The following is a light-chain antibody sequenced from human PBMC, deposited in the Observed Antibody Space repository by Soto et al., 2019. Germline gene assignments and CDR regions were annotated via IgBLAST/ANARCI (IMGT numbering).Light chain of an antibody. CDR3: QQYKDYPLT. Sequence: DIQMTQSPSSLSASVGDRITITCRASQDIINRLVWFQQKPGKAPKSLIYAASNLQSGVPSKFSGSGSGTDFSLTISSLQPEDFATYYCQQYKDYPLTFGVGTRVEIK. CDR1: QDIINR. J-gene: IGKJ4*01. CDR2: AAS. V-gene: IGKV1-16*02.